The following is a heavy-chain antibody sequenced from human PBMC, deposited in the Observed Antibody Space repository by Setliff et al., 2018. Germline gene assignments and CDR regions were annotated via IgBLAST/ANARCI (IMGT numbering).Heavy chain of an antibody. D-gene: IGHD3-10*01. J-gene: IGHJ4*02. Sequence: PSLTCSVSGDSMSFSYWSWIRQPPGKGLEWIGYIYYSGSTDSHPSLKSRVSISIDTSKNQFSLNVRSVTAADTAIYYCAKGRGEMDSWGQGILVTVS. CDR3: AKGRGEMDS. V-gene: IGHV4-59*01. CDR2: IYYSGST. CDR1: GDSMSFSY.